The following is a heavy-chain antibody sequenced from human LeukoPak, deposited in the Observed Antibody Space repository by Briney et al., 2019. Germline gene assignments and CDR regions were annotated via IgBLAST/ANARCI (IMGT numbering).Heavy chain of an antibody. CDR2: INHSGST. CDR3: ARGGGYYYYMDV. J-gene: IGHJ6*03. D-gene: IGHD3-10*01. V-gene: IGHV4-34*01. CDR1: GGSFSGYY. Sequence: SETLSLTCAVYGGSFSGYYWSWIRQPPGKGLEWIGEINHSGSTNYNPSLKSRVTISVDASKNQFSLKLSSVTAADTAVYYCARGGGYYYYMDVWGKGTTVTVSS.